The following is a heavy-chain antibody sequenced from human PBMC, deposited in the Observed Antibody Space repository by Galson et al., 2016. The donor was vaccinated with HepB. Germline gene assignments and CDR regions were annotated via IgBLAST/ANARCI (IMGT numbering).Heavy chain of an antibody. CDR2: TYSRSKWFY. CDR1: GDSVSSNSAA. V-gene: IGHV6-1*01. CDR3: ARGTAAQGFDP. Sequence: CAISGDSVSSNSAARNWIRQSPSRGLEWLGRTYSRSKWFYDYAVSVRSRITINPDTSKNQFSLHLNSVTPEDTAVYYCARGTAAQGFDPWGQGALVTVSS. J-gene: IGHJ5*02. D-gene: IGHD6-13*01.